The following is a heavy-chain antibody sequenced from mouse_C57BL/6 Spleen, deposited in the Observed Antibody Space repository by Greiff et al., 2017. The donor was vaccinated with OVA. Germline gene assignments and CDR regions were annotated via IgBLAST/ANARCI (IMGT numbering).Heavy chain of an antibody. V-gene: IGHV1-50*01. CDR3: ARPHYYGSSPYAMDY. CDR2: IDPSDSYT. CDR1: GYTFTSYW. Sequence: QVQLQQPGAELVKPGASVKLSCKASGYTFTSYWMQWVKQRPGQGLEWIGAIDPSDSYTNYNQKFKGKATLTVETSSSTAYMQLSSLTSEDSAVYYCARPHYYGSSPYAMDYWGQGTSVTVSS. J-gene: IGHJ4*01. D-gene: IGHD1-1*01.